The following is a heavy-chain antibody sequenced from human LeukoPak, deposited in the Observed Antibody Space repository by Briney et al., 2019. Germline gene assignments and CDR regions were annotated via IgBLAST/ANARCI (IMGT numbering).Heavy chain of an antibody. V-gene: IGHV3-30*04. J-gene: IGHJ6*04. CDR3: ARDMYYDILTGYYKGYYYYGMDV. CDR1: GFTFSSYA. D-gene: IGHD3-9*01. Sequence: GGSLRLSCAASGFTFSSYAMHWVRQAPGKGLEWVAVISYDGSNKYYADSVKGRFTISRDNSKNTLYLQMDSLRAEDTAVYYCARDMYYDILTGYYKGYYYYGMDVWGKGTTVTVSS. CDR2: ISYDGSNK.